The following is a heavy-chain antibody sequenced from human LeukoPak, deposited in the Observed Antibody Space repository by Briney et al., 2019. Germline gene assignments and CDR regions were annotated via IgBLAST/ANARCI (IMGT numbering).Heavy chain of an antibody. CDR3: ARDSRKRGYSGYDASGSSWY. D-gene: IGHD5-12*01. Sequence: GGSLRLSCAASGITFSSYWMHWVRQAPGKGQVWVSRINSDGSSTSYADSVKGRFTISRDNAKNTLYLQMNSLRAEDTAVYYCARDSRKRGYSGYDASGSSWYWGQGTLFTVSS. V-gene: IGHV3-74*01. CDR2: INSDGSST. CDR1: GITFSSYW. J-gene: IGHJ4*02.